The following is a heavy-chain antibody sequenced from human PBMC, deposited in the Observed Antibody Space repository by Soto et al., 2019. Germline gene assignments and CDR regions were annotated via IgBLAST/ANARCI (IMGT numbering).Heavy chain of an antibody. CDR2: ISRDGGTK. CDR1: GFTVSSYG. D-gene: IGHD2-8*02. CDR3: TGEVASGY. V-gene: IGHV3-30*03. J-gene: IGHJ4*02. Sequence: QVQLVESGGGVVQPGRSLRLSCAASGFTVSSYGMHWVRQDAGTGLEWVAVISRDGGTKYYADSVKGRFAISKDNSRNTLFLEMNSLRGDDMAVYYCTGEVASGYWGQGTLVTVSS.